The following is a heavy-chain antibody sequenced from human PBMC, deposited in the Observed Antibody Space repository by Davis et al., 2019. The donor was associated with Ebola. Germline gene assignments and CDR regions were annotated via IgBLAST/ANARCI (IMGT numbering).Heavy chain of an antibody. V-gene: IGHV5-51*01. CDR2: IYPGDSDT. D-gene: IGHD2-8*01. Sequence: KVSCKGFGYRFTSYWIGWVRQMPGKGLEWMGIIYPGDSDTRYSPSFQGQVTISADKSISTAYLQWSSLKASDTAMYYCARRGKMVSDYLFDYWGQGTLVTVSS. CDR3: ARRGKMVSDYLFDY. J-gene: IGHJ4*02. CDR1: GYRFTSYW.